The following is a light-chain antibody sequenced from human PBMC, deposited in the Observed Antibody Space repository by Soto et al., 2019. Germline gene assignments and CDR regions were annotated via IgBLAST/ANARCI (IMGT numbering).Light chain of an antibody. J-gene: IGKJ2*01. Sequence: DIQMTQSPSSLSASVGDRVTITCRASQTISTYLNWYQQKPGKAPKLLIYAASSLQSGVPSRFSGSRPGTDFTLTISSLHPEDFATYCCQQSHGSPYTFGQGTKLEIK. CDR1: QTISTY. V-gene: IGKV1-39*01. CDR3: QQSHGSPYT. CDR2: AAS.